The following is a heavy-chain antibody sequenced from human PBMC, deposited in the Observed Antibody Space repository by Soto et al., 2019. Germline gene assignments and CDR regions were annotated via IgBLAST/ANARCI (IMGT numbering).Heavy chain of an antibody. CDR1: GFTFNTDA. J-gene: IGHJ4*02. V-gene: IGHV3-30*18. CDR2: ISNDGHDK. D-gene: IGHD3-10*01. CDR3: AKGCGTPSCFFMVR. Sequence: QVQLEESGGGVVQPGGSLRLSCTASGFTFNTDAMHWVRLAPGKGLEWVAIISNDGHDKHYIDSVRGRFTVSRDNSKNALYLEINGLRPEDTAVDFCAKGCGTPSCFFMVRWGQGTLVTVSS.